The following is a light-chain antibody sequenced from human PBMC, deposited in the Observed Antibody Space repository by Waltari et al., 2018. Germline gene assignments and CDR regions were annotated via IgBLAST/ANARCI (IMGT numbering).Light chain of an antibody. CDR3: CSYAGSSTVV. V-gene: IGLV2-23*02. CDR2: EVS. CDR1: SSDVGSYNL. Sequence: QSALTQPASVSGSPGQSFTISCTGTSSDVGSYNLVSWYQQHPGKAPKLMIYEVSKRPSGVSNRFSGSKSGNTASLTISGLLAEDEADYYCCSYAGSSTVVFGGGTKLTVL. J-gene: IGLJ2*01.